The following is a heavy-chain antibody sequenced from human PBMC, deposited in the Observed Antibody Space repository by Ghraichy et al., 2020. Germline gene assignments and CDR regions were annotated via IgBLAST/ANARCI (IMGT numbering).Heavy chain of an antibody. CDR2: ISGGGGST. J-gene: IGHJ4*02. CDR1: GFTFSSYA. V-gene: IGHV3-23*01. CDR3: AKEIADY. Sequence: GGSLRLSCAGSGFTFSSYAVRWVRQAPGKGLEWVSAISGGGGSTYYADSVKGRFTISRDNSKNTLYLQMDSLRAEDTAVYFCAKEIADYWGQGTLVTVSS.